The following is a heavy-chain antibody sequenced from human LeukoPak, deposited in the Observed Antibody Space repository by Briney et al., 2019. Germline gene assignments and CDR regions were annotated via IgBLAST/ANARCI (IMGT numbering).Heavy chain of an antibody. CDR2: ISYDGSNK. J-gene: IGHJ4*02. Sequence: PGRSLRLSCVASGFTFSRYNMHWVRQAPGKGLEWVTIISYDGSNKYHADSVKGRFTISRDNSKNTLYLQMNSLRAEDTAVYYCAKYDSGSPFDYWGQGTLVTVSS. V-gene: IGHV3-30*04. CDR3: AKYDSGSPFDY. D-gene: IGHD3-10*01. CDR1: GFTFSRYN.